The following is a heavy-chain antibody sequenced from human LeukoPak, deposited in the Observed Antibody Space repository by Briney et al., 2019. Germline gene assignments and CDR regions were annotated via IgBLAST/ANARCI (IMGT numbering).Heavy chain of an antibody. V-gene: IGHV4-38-2*01. CDR2: IYHGGST. CDR3: ARHAVGAIVDYYYYYMDV. CDR1: GYSISSGYY. D-gene: IGHD1-26*01. J-gene: IGHJ6*03. Sequence: SETLSLTCAVSGYSISSGYYWGWIRQPPGKGLEWIGSIYHGGSTYYNPSLKSRVTISVDTSKNQFSLKLSSVTAADTAVYYCARHAVGAIVDYYYYYMDVWGKGTTVTVSS.